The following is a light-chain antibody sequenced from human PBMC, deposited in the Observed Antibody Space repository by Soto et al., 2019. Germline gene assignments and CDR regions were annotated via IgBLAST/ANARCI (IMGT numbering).Light chain of an antibody. CDR2: GAS. J-gene: IGKJ1*01. Sequence: EIGMTPCAATLSVWRGERANLSCTASESLSRNFAWYQQPPGQAPRLLIYGASTSATGIPARISRSGSGSDFTLPTSTLPSADSALYFCPQYNQRQTFGQGIKVDI. CDR1: ESLSRN. V-gene: IGKV3-15*01. CDR3: PQYNQRQT.